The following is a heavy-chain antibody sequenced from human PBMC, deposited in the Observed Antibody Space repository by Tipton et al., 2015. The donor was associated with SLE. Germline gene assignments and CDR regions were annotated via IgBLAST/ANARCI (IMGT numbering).Heavy chain of an antibody. V-gene: IGHV1-2*02. CDR2: INPNSGAT. CDR1: GYSFIGSY. CDR3: ARLGGGY. D-gene: IGHD3-16*01. J-gene: IGHJ4*02. Sequence: QLVQSGAEVKKPGASVRVSCKASGYSFIGSYIHWVRQAPGQGLEWMGWINPNSGATNYAQKFQGRVTVTTDMSISTAYMELNSLRSDDTAVYFWARLGGGYWGRGTLVTFSS.